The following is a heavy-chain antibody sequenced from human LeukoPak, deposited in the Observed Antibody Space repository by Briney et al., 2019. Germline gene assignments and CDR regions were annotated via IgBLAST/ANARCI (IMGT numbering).Heavy chain of an antibody. CDR1: GFTFSSYW. J-gene: IGHJ4*02. V-gene: IGHV3-7*01. CDR2: IKKDGSEK. D-gene: IGHD3-22*01. Sequence: GGSLRLSCAASGFTFSSYWMSWVRQAPGKGLEWVANIKKDGSEKYYVDSVKGRFTISRDNAKNSLYLQMNSLRAEDTAVYYCAARDYYDSSGFDLWGQGTLVTVSS. CDR3: AARDYYDSSGFDL.